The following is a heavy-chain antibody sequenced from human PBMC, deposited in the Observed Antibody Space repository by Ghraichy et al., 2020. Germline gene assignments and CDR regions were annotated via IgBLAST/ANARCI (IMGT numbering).Heavy chain of an antibody. J-gene: IGHJ4*02. CDR3: ARDPAAAGMDY. CDR1: GYTFTGYY. D-gene: IGHD6-13*01. CDR2: INPNSGGT. V-gene: IGHV1-2*02. Sequence: ASVKVSCKASGYTFTGYYRHWVRQAAGQGLEWMGWINPNSGGTNYAQKFQGRVTMTRDTSISTAYMELSRLRSDDTAVYYCARDPAAAGMDYWGQGTLVTVSS.